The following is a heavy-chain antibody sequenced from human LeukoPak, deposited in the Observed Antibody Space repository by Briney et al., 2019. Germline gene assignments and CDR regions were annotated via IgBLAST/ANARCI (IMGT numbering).Heavy chain of an antibody. CDR3: ARDPLSYYDYVWGFSDY. Sequence: PGGSLRLSCAASGFTFSSYAMHWVRQAPGKGLVWVSRINSDGSSTSYADSVKGRFTISRDNAKNTLYLQMNSLRAEDTAVYYCARDPLSYYDYVWGFSDYWGQGTLVTVSS. J-gene: IGHJ4*02. D-gene: IGHD3-16*01. V-gene: IGHV3-74*01. CDR2: INSDGSST. CDR1: GFTFSSYA.